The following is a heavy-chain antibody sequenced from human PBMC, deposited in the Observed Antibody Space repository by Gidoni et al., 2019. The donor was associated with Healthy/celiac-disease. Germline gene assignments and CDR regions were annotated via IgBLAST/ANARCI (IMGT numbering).Heavy chain of an antibody. CDR2: IYYSGST. CDR3: ARDYGSYFDY. Sequence: QLQLQVSGPGLVTPSETLSLTCTVSGGSISSSSYYWGWIRQPPGKGLEWIGSIYYSGSTYYNPSLKSRVTISVDTSKNQFSLKLSSVTAADTAVYYCARDYGSYFDYWGQGTLVTVSS. V-gene: IGHV4-39*07. J-gene: IGHJ4*02. D-gene: IGHD4-17*01. CDR1: GGSISSSSYY.